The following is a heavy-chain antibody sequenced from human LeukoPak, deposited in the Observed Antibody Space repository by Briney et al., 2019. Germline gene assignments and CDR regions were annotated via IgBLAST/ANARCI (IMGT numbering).Heavy chain of an antibody. CDR1: GASISNSFYF. CDR3: ARLDHSLWITDY. D-gene: IGHD2-2*03. Sequence: PSETLSLTCTVSGASISNSFYFWGWVRQPPGTGLEWIGHIRYSGSAYHNPSLKSRVTISVDTSKNQVSLNLRSVTVADTAIYYCARLDHSLWITDYWDHGTLVTVSS. J-gene: IGHJ4*01. CDR2: IRYSGSA. V-gene: IGHV4-39*01.